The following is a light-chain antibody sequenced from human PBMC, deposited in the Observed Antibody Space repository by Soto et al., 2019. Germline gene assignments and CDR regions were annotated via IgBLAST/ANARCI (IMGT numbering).Light chain of an antibody. J-gene: IGLJ2*01. CDR1: SSNIGAGYD. V-gene: IGLV1-40*01. CDR2: DNN. Sequence: QSVLTQPPSVSGAPGQRVTISCTGSSSNIGAGYDVHWYQQFPGTAPKLLIYDNNNRPSGVPDRFSGSKSGTSASLAITGLQAEDEADYYCSSYTSSSTLVFGGGTKLTVL. CDR3: SSYTSSSTLV.